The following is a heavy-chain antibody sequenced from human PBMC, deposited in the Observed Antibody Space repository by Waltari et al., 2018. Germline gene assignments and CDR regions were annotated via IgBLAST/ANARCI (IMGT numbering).Heavy chain of an antibody. J-gene: IGHJ6*02. CDR2: IKQDGSEK. Sequence: EVQLVESGGGLVQPGGSLRLSCAASGFTFSSYWMSWVRQAPGKGLEWVANIKQDGSEKYYVDSVKGRFTISRDNAKNSLYLQMNSLRAEDTAVYYCARTMTTVSYYYGMDVWGQGTTVTVSS. V-gene: IGHV3-7*01. CDR3: ARTMTTVSYYYGMDV. CDR1: GFTFSSYW. D-gene: IGHD4-17*01.